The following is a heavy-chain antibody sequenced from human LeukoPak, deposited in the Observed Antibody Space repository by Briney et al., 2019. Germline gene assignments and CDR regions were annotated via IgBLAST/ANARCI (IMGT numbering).Heavy chain of an antibody. CDR2: IYYSGST. D-gene: IGHD6-19*01. Sequence: TETLSLTCTVSGGSVSSGSYYWSWIRQPPGKGLEWIGYIYYSGSTNYNPSLKSRVTISVDTSKNQFSLKLSSVTAADTAVYYCARVPGIAVAGTYYYYYGMDVWGQGTTVTVSS. CDR1: GGSVSSGSYY. CDR3: ARVPGIAVAGTYYYYYGMDV. J-gene: IGHJ6*02. V-gene: IGHV4-61*01.